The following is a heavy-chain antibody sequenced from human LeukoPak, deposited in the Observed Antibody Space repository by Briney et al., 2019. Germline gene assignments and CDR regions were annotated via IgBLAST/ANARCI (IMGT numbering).Heavy chain of an antibody. Sequence: PGGSLRLSCAASGFTVSSNYMSWVRQAPGKGLEWVSVIYSGGSTYYADSAKGRFTISRDNSKNTLYLQMNSLRAEDTAVYYCASHRGYCSSTNCYPYYFDYWGQGTLVTVSS. CDR1: GFTVSSNY. CDR2: IYSGGST. CDR3: ASHRGYCSSTNCYPYYFDY. V-gene: IGHV3-66*04. D-gene: IGHD2-2*01. J-gene: IGHJ4*02.